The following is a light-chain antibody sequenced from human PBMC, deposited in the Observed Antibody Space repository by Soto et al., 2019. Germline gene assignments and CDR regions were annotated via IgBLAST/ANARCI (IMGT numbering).Light chain of an antibody. CDR3: QQYGSSPLT. V-gene: IGKV3-20*01. J-gene: IGKJ2*01. CDR2: GAS. Sequence: EIVLTQSPGTLSLSPGERATLSCRASQSITSSFLAWYQQKPGQAPRLLIYGASRRATGIPDRFSGSGSGTDFTFTISRLEPDDFAVYYCQQYGSSPLTFGQGTKVEI. CDR1: QSITSSF.